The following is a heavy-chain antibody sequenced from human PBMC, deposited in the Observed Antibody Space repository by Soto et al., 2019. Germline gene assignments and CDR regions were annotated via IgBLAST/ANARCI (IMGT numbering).Heavy chain of an antibody. CDR3: ARDRSERRLGELSLYPLDY. J-gene: IGHJ4*02. CDR1: GYTFTIYD. V-gene: IGHV1-18*01. D-gene: IGHD3-16*02. CDR2: ISPYSGNT. Sequence: ASVKVSCKASGYTFTIYDLSWVRQAPGQGLEWMGWISPYSGNTKYAQKLQGRVTMTTDTSKNTLYLQMNSLRAEDTAVYYCARDRSERRLGELSLYPLDYWGQGTLVTFS.